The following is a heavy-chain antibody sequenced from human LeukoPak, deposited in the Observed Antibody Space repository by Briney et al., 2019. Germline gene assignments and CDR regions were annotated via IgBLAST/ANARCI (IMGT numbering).Heavy chain of an antibody. CDR2: TDTSGGST. V-gene: IGHV3-23*01. CDR3: ANALTTGWASYFDY. J-gene: IGHJ4*02. CDR1: GFTFSNYA. D-gene: IGHD1-1*01. Sequence: GGSLRLSCAASGFTFSNYAMSWVRQAPGKGLEWVSGTDTSGGSTYYGDSVKGRFTISRDNSKNTLYLQMNSLRAEDTAVYYCANALTTGWASYFDYWGQGTLVTVSS.